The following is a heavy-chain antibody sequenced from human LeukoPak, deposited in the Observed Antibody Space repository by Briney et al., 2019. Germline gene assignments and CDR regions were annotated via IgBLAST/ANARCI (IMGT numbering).Heavy chain of an antibody. D-gene: IGHD2-2*01. CDR1: GGSISSYY. CDR2: IYYSGST. CDR3: ARSNQLPQKYYYYYYMDV. V-gene: IGHV4-59*01. J-gene: IGHJ6*03. Sequence: SETLSLTCTVSGGSISSYYWSWIRQPPGKGLEWIGYIYYSGSTNYNPSLKSRVTISLDTSKNQFSLKLSSVTAADTAVYYCARSNQLPQKYYYYYYMDVWGKGTTVTVSS.